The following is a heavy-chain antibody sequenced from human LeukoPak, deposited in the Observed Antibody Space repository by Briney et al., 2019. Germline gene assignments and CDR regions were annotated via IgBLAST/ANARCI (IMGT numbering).Heavy chain of an antibody. CDR2: IIPIFGTA. CDR3: ARSSSGYSSGWYYFDY. J-gene: IGHJ4*02. D-gene: IGHD6-19*01. CDR1: GGTFSSYA. Sequence: SVKVSCRASGGTFSSYAISWVRQAPGQGLEWMGGIIPIFGTANYAQKFQGRVTITADESTSTAYMELSSLRSEDTAVYYCARSSSGYSSGWYYFDYWGQGTLVTVSS. V-gene: IGHV1-69*13.